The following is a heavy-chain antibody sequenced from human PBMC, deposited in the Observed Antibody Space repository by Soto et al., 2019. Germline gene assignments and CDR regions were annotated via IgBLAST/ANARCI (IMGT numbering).Heavy chain of an antibody. Sequence: QVQVVQSGAEVRKIGASVKVSCKASGYIFTSYGLSWVRQAPGQGLEWMGWISGYNGHAIYAEKMQGRVTMTTDTSTRTADMELRSLRSDDTAVYYCARVPHNFNWVPYGLDVWAKGRRSPSP. J-gene: IGHJ6*02. V-gene: IGHV1-18*04. CDR3: ARVPHNFNWVPYGLDV. D-gene: IGHD3-9*01. CDR2: ISGYNGHA. CDR1: GYIFTSYG.